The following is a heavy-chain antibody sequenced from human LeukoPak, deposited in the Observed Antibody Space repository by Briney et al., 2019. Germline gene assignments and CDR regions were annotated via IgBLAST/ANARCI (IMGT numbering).Heavy chain of an antibody. V-gene: IGHV3-74*03. J-gene: IGHJ4*02. CDR3: TSDPAFDY. CDR2: VNTDGSTT. CDR1: GFTFSTYW. Sequence: PGGSLRLSCVVSGFTFSTYWMHWFRQAPGKGLVWVSRVNTDGSTTTYADSVKGRFTISRDNAKNTLYLQMTNLRVEDTAIYYCTSDPAFDYWGQGTLVTVSS.